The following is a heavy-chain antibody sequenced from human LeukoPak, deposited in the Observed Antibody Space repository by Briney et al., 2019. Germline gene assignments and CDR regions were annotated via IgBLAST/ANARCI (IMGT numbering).Heavy chain of an antibody. CDR3: ARDLRYDSSGYYLTYFDY. CDR1: GYTFTSYG. D-gene: IGHD3-22*01. CDR2: ISAYNGNT. J-gene: IGHJ4*02. V-gene: IGHV1-18*01. Sequence: GASVKVSCKASGYTFTSYGISWVRQAPGQGLEWMGWISAYNGNTNYAQKLQGRVTMTTDTSTSTAYMELRSPRSDDTAVYYCARDLRYDSSGYYLTYFDYWGQGTLVTVSS.